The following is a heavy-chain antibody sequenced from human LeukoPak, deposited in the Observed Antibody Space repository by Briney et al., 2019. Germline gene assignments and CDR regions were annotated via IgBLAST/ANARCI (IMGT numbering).Heavy chain of an antibody. CDR3: ARGHYYDSSGYSRYFDL. V-gene: IGHV3-74*01. CDR2: INSDGSST. Sequence: GGSLRLSCAASGFTFSSYWMHWVRQAPGKGLAWVSRINSDGSSTSYADSVKGRFTISRDNAKNTLYLQMNSLRAEDTAVYYCARGHYYDSSGYSRYFDLWGRGTLVTVSS. D-gene: IGHD3-22*01. CDR1: GFTFSSYW. J-gene: IGHJ2*01.